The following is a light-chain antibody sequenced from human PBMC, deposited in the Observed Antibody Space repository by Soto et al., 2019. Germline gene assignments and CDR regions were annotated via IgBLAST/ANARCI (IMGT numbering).Light chain of an antibody. CDR3: QQYTGPPTT. J-gene: IGKJ5*01. V-gene: IGKV3-20*01. Sequence: EIVLTQSPGTLSLSPGERATLSCSASQSVSNNYLAWYQQKPGQAPKLLIYGASNRATGIPDRFSGSGSGTDFTLTITRLEPEDSAVYFCQQYTGPPTTFGQGTRLEIK. CDR1: QSVSNNY. CDR2: GAS.